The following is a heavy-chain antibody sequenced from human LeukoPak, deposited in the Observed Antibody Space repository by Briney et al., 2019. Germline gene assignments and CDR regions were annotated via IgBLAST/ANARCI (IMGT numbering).Heavy chain of an antibody. CDR3: ARHPSYTSGWPLDY. Sequence: GESLKISCKGSGYSFNSYWIDWVRQMPGKGLEWMGIIYLGDSDTRYSPSFQGQVTISADKSISTAYLQWSSLKASDTAMYYCARHPSYTSGWPLDYWGQGTLVTVSS. J-gene: IGHJ4*02. D-gene: IGHD6-19*01. CDR2: IYLGDSDT. V-gene: IGHV5-51*01. CDR1: GYSFNSYW.